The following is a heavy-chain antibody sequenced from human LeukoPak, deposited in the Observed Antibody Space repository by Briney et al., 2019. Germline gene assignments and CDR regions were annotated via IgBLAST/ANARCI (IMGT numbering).Heavy chain of an antibody. CDR1: GGSTTINGYY. CDR3: ARHDGRGGATMGALDS. CDR2: IYSGRTT. Sequence: SETLSLTCTVSGGSTTINGYYWAWIRQPPGKGLEWIGSIYSGRTTYYNPSLNSRVTISVLTSKNQFSLQLHSVTAADTAVYYCARHDGRGGATMGALDSWGQGSLVTVSS. V-gene: IGHV4-39*01. D-gene: IGHD5-12*01. J-gene: IGHJ4*02.